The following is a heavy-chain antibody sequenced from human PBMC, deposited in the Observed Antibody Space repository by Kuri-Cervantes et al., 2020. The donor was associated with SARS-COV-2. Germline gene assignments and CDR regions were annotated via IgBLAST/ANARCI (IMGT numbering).Heavy chain of an antibody. V-gene: IGHV3-21*01. J-gene: IGHJ4*02. CDR2: ISSSSSYI. CDR1: GFTFSSYS. Sequence: GESLKISCAASGFTFSSYSMNWVRQAPGKGLEWVSSISSSSSYIYYADSVKGRFTTSRDNAKNSLYLQMNSLRDEDTAVYYCARDGGGYYDSSGYYGQLGFDYWGQGTLVTVSS. CDR3: ARDGGGYYDSSGYYGQLGFDY. D-gene: IGHD3-22*01.